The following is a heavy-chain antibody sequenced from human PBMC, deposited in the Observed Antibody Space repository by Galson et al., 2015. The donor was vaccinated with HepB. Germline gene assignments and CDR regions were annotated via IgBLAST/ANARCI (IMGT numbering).Heavy chain of an antibody. CDR2: ISYDGNYK. CDR3: AREGWDMGEVPSAIRTAFDI. Sequence: SLRLSCAASGFTFSNYTMHWVRQAPGKGLEWVAVISYDGNYKYYADSVKGRFTISRDNSKNTLYLQMNSLRAEDTAVYYCAREGWDMGEVPSAIRTAFDIGGQGTMVTVSS. CDR1: GFTFSNYT. J-gene: IGHJ3*02. D-gene: IGHD2-2*02. V-gene: IGHV3-30-3*01.